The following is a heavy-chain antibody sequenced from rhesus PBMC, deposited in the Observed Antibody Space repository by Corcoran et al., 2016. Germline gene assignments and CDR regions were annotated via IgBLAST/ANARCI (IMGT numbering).Heavy chain of an antibody. D-gene: IGHD2-39*02. CDR2: ISGSGGSH. Sequence: QVQLQESGPGLVKPSETLSLPCAVSGGSISSHYWNWIRQPPGKGLEWIGRISGSGGSHDDNPSLKSRVTSSTDTSKNQFSLKLSAVTAADTAVYYCAKGWRYFDLWGPGTPITISS. CDR3: AKGWRYFDL. J-gene: IGHJ2*01. V-gene: IGHV4-173*01. CDR1: GGSISSHY.